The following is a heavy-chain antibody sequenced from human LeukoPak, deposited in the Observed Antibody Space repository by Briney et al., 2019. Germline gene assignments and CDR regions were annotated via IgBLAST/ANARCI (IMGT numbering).Heavy chain of an antibody. J-gene: IGHJ4*02. CDR1: GGSISSYY. Sequence: KASETLSLTCTVSGGSISSYYRSWIRQPPGKGLEWIGYIYYSGSSNYNPSLKSRVTISVDTSKNQFSLKLSSVTAADTAVYYCARDRYDILTGYTNFDYWGQGTLVTVSS. CDR3: ARDRYDILTGYTNFDY. V-gene: IGHV4-59*01. D-gene: IGHD3-9*01. CDR2: IYYSGSS.